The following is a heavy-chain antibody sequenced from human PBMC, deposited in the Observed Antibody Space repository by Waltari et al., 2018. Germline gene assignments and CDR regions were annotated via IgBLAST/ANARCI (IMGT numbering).Heavy chain of an antibody. J-gene: IGHJ4*02. CDR3: ARVRGYSYGPDDY. D-gene: IGHD5-18*01. CDR1: GFTFSSYS. V-gene: IGHV3-21*01. Sequence: EVQLVESGGGLVKPGGSLRLSCAASGFTFSSYSMNWVRQAPGKGLEWVSSISSSSSYIYYADSVKGRFTISRDNAKNSLYLQMNSLRAEDTAVYYCARVRGYSYGPDDYWGQGTLVTVSS. CDR2: ISSSSSYI.